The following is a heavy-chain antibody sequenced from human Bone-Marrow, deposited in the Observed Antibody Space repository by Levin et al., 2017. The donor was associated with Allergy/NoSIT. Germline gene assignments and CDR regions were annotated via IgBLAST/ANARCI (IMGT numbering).Heavy chain of an antibody. D-gene: IGHD3-10*01. CDR1: GGSISSYY. CDR2: ISNSGST. J-gene: IGHJ4*02. Sequence: SQTLSLTCTVSGGSISSYYWSWIRPPPGKGLEWIGYISNSGSTNYNPSLKSRVTMSVDTSKNQFSLKLSSVTAADTAVYYCCRGHGSGSYYNFDYWGQGTLVTVSS. V-gene: IGHV4-59*01. CDR3: CRGHGSGSYYNFDY.